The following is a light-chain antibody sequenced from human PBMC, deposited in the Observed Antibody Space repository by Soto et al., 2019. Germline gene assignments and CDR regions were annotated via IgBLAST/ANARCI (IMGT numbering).Light chain of an antibody. Sequence: DIQMTQSPSSLSASVGDRVTITCRASQSISSYLNWYQQKPGKAPKLLIYAASSLQSGVPSRFSGSGSGTDFTLTISSLQREDFATYYCQQSYSNPGTFGQGTKV. J-gene: IGKJ1*01. V-gene: IGKV1-39*01. CDR1: QSISSY. CDR2: AAS. CDR3: QQSYSNPGT.